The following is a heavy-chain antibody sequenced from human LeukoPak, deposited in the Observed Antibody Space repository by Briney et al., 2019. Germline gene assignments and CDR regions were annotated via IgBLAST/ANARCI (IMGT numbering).Heavy chain of an antibody. CDR1: GFTFSSYA. V-gene: IGHV3-30-3*01. CDR2: ISYDGSNK. J-gene: IGHJ4*02. D-gene: IGHD5-18*01. Sequence: PGRSLRLSCAASGFTFSSYAMHWVSQAPGKGLEWVAVISYDGSNKYYVDSVKGRFTISRDNSKNTLYLQMNSLRAEDTAVYYCARARGYSYGYNDYWGQGTLVTVSS. CDR3: ARARGYSYGYNDY.